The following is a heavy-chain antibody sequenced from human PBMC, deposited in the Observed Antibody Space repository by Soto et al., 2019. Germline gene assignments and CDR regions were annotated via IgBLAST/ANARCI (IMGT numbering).Heavy chain of an antibody. V-gene: IGHV3-23*01. CDR2: IGATTGRT. CDR3: AKSALTENYGDYWHFDL. D-gene: IGHD4-17*01. J-gene: IGHJ2*01. Sequence: EMKLLESGGGLVQPGGSLRLSCTASGFTFSLYAMSWVRQAPGKGLEWVATIGATTGRTNYADSVKGRFTISRDNSKDTLYLQLSSLRAEDTAVYYCAKSALTENYGDYWHFDLWGRGSLLTVSS. CDR1: GFTFSLYA.